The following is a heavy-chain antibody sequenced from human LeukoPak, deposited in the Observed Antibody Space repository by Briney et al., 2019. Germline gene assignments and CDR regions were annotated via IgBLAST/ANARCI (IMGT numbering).Heavy chain of an antibody. CDR1: GFTFSSYA. V-gene: IGHV3-23*01. CDR2: ISGSGGST. CDR3: AKDRKGRGYSGYDYFDY. Sequence: GGSLRLSCAASGFTFSSYAMSWVRQAPGKGLEWVSAISGSGGSTYYADSVKGRFTISRDNSKNTLYLQMNSPRAEDTAVYYCAKDRKGRGYSGYDYFDYWGQGTLVTVSS. D-gene: IGHD5-12*01. J-gene: IGHJ4*02.